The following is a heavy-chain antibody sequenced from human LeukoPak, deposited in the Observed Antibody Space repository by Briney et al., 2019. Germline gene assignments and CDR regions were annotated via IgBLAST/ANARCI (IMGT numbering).Heavy chain of an antibody. CDR3: ARDPFYGDYYFDY. Sequence: ASVKVSCKASGYTFISYTLHWVRQAPGQRLEWMGWINTGNGNTKYSQKFQGRVTITRDTSASTTYMELGNLGSEDTAVYYRARDPFYGDYYFDYWGRGTLVTVSS. J-gene: IGHJ4*02. CDR1: GYTFISYT. V-gene: IGHV1-3*04. CDR2: INTGNGNT. D-gene: IGHD4-17*01.